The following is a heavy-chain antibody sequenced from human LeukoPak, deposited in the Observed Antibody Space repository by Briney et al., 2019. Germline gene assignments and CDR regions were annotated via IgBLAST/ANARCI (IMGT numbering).Heavy chain of an antibody. V-gene: IGHV3-11*01. Sequence: GGSLRLSCAASGFTFSDYYMSWIRQAPGKGLEWVSYISSSGSTIYYADSVKGRFTISRDNPKNSLYLQMNSLRAEDTAVYYCARAGTDIVVVPADDYWGQGTLVTVSS. J-gene: IGHJ4*02. CDR2: ISSSGSTI. D-gene: IGHD2-2*01. CDR1: GFTFSDYY. CDR3: ARAGTDIVVVPADDY.